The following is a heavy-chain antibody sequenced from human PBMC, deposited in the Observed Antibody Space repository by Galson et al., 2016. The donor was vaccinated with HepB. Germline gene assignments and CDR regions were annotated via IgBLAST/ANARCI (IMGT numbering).Heavy chain of an antibody. D-gene: IGHD2-2*01. J-gene: IGHJ4*02. V-gene: IGHV3-15*01. CDR3: TRCRTSCSTFDY. Sequence: QAPGKGLEWVGRIKSKTDGGTTDYAAPVKGRFTISRDDSKNTLYLRMNSLKAEDTAVYYCTRCRTSCSTFDYWGQGTLVTVSS. CDR2: IKSKTDGGTT.